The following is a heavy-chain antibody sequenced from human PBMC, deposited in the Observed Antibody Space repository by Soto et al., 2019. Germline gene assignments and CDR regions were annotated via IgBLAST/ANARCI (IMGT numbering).Heavy chain of an antibody. D-gene: IGHD3-10*01. V-gene: IGHV4-4*02. CDR2: IYHSGSP. Sequence: SETLSLTCAVSGGSISGSNWWSWVRKPPGKGLEWIGEIYHSGSPNYNPSLKSRVTISVDKSRNQFSLKLNSVTAADTAVYYCARDFSNYYSSGSYYSWSQGTLVTVSS. J-gene: IGHJ4*02. CDR3: ARDFSNYYSSGSYYS. CDR1: GGSISGSNW.